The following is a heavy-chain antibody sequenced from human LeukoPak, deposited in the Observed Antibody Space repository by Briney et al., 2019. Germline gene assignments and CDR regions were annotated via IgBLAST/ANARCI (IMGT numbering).Heavy chain of an antibody. CDR3: ARTATDAFDI. V-gene: IGHV3-74*01. Sequence: PGGSLRLSCAASGFTFISYWMHWVRQEPGKGLVWVSRINADGSGTSYADSVKGRFTISRDNAKNTLYLQMNSLRAEDKAVYYCARTATDAFDIWGQGTMVTVSS. J-gene: IGHJ3*02. CDR1: GFTFISYW. D-gene: IGHD2-21*02. CDR2: INADGSGT.